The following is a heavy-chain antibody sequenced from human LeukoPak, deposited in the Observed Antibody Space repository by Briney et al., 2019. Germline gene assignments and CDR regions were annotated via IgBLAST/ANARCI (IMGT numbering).Heavy chain of an antibody. Sequence: GASVKVSCKASGYTFTSYGISWVRQAPGQGLEWMGWISGYNGNTNYAQNLQGRVTMTTDTSTSTVYMELRSLRSDDTAVYYCARGRYNYALEDYFDYWGQGTLVTVSS. CDR2: ISGYNGNT. CDR3: ARGRYNYALEDYFDY. D-gene: IGHD5-18*01. V-gene: IGHV1-18*01. CDR1: GYTFTSYG. J-gene: IGHJ4*02.